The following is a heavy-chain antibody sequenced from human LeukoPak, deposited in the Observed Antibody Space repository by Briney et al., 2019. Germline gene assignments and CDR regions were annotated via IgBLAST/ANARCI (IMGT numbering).Heavy chain of an antibody. V-gene: IGHV1-69*13. CDR2: IIPIFGTA. CDR1: GGTFISYA. D-gene: IGHD3-22*01. CDR3: ARRYDSSGCLGY. J-gene: IGHJ4*02. Sequence: GASVKVSCKASGGTFISYAISWVRQAPGQGLEWMGGIIPIFGTANYAQKFQGRVTITADESTSTAYMELSSLRSEDTAVYYCARRYDSSGCLGYWGQGTLVTVSS.